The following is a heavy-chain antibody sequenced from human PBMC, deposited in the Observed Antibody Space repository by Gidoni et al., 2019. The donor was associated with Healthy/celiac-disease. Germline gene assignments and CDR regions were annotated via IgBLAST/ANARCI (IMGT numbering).Heavy chain of an antibody. J-gene: IGHJ5*02. V-gene: IGHV4-34*01. CDR3: ASRPPTVTSHWFDP. CDR1: GGSFSGYY. Sequence: QVQLQQWGAGLLKPSETLSLTCAVYGGSFSGYYWSWIRQPPGKGLEWIGEINHSGSTNYNPSLKSRVTISVDTSKNQFSLKLSSVTAADTAVYYCASRPPTVTSHWFDPWGQGTLVTVSS. CDR2: INHSGST. D-gene: IGHD4-17*01.